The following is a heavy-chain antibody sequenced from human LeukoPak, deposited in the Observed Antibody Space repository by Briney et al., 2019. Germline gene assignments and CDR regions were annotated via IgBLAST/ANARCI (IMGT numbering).Heavy chain of an antibody. CDR2: FDPEDGET. V-gene: IGHV1-24*01. J-gene: IGHJ5*02. Sequence: ASVKVSCTVSGYTLTELSMHWVRQAPGKGLEWMGGFDPEDGETIYAQKFQGRVTMTEDTSTDTAYMELSSLRSEDTAVYYCATYYGSGSNWFDPWGQGTLVTVSS. CDR3: ATYYGSGSNWFDP. CDR1: GYTLTELS. D-gene: IGHD3-10*01.